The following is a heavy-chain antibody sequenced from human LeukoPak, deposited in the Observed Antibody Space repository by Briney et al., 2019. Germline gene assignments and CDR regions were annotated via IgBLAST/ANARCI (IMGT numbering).Heavy chain of an antibody. CDR2: ISAYVGHT. D-gene: IGHD5-12*01. CDR3: PRARVASHPFYYYAMDV. V-gene: IGHV1-18*01. CDR1: GFTFTSYV. J-gene: IGHJ6*02. Sequence: ASVKVSCKASGFTFTSYVFTWVRQAPGQGLEWMGWISAYVGHTDYAQKLQGRVTLTTDTSTSTAYMELRSLRSDDTAVYFCPRARVASHPFYYYAMDVWGQGTTVTVSS.